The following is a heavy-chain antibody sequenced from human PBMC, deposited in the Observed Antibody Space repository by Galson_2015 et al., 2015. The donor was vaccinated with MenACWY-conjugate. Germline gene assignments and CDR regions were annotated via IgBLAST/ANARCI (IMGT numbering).Heavy chain of an antibody. CDR3: VRVGEGTVDY. CDR1: GGSIRGYY. J-gene: IGHJ4*02. D-gene: IGHD1-1*01. V-gene: IGHV4-59*01. CDR2: ISYSGST. Sequence: LSLTCPVCGGSIRGYYWGWLRQPPGPGLEWIGYISYSGSTNYHPSLKSRVTISVDTSKNQFSVKLTSVTAADTAVYYCVRVGEGTVDYWGQGTLVTVSS.